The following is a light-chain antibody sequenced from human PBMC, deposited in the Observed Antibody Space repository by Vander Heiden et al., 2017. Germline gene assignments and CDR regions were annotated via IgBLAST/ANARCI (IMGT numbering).Light chain of an antibody. J-gene: IGKJ2*01. CDR1: QSVTSS. CDR3: QQYNNWPLYT. V-gene: IGKV3-15*01. CDR2: GAS. Sequence: EIVMTQSPATLSVSPGERSTLSCRASQSVTSSLAWYQQKPGQAPRPLIFGASTSATGIPARFSGSGSGTEFTLTISSLQSEDFAFYYCQQYNNWPLYTFGQGTKLEIK.